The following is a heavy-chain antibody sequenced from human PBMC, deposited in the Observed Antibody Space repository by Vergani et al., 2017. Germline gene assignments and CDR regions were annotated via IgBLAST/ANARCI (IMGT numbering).Heavy chain of an antibody. Sequence: EVELVESGGGLVQPGGSLRLSCAASGFTFNEYWMHWARHVPGKGLVWVSGMNGDGDTISYADSVKGRFTISRDNAKNTLFLQMNSLRAEDTAVYYCERARKFRVGVVWENWFDPWGQGTLVTVSS. D-gene: IGHD3-3*01. CDR1: GFTFNEYW. CDR2: MNGDGDTI. J-gene: IGHJ5*02. CDR3: ERARKFRVGVVWENWFDP. V-gene: IGHV3-74*01.